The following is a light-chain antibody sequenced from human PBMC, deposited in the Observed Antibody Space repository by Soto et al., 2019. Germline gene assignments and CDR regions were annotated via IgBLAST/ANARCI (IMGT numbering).Light chain of an antibody. V-gene: IGLV2-14*01. CDR2: DVS. CDR3: SSYKSSSTLNYV. Sequence: QSVLTQPASVSGSPGQSITISCTGTSSDVGGYNYVSWYQQHPGKAPKLMIYDVSNRPSGVSNRFSGSKSGNTASLTISGLQAEDEADYYCSSYKSSSTLNYVFRTGTKVPGL. J-gene: IGLJ1*01. CDR1: SSDVGGYNY.